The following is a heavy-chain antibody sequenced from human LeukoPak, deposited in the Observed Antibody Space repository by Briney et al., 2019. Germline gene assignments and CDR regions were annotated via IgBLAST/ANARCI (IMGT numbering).Heavy chain of an antibody. V-gene: IGHV4-34*01. CDR1: GGSFSGYY. CDR3: ARRTYYYDSSGYTSYWYFDL. D-gene: IGHD3-22*01. Sequence: SETLSLTCAVYGGSFSGYYWSWIRQPPGKGLEWIGEINHSGSTNYNPSLKSRVTISVDTSKNQFSLKLSSMTAADTAVYYCARRTYYYDSSGYTSYWYFDLWGRGTLVTVSS. CDR2: INHSGST. J-gene: IGHJ2*01.